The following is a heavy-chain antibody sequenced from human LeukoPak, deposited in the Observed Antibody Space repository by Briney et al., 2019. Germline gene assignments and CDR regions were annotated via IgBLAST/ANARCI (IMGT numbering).Heavy chain of an antibody. V-gene: IGHV4-59*01. CDR2: IYYSGST. CDR1: GRSISSYY. J-gene: IGHJ4*02. CDR3: ARGYGSSGYYPPFFDY. D-gene: IGHD3-22*01. Sequence: PSETLSLTCTVSGRSISSYYWSWIRQPPGKGLEWIGYIYYSGSTNYNPSLKSRVTISVDTSKNQFSLKLSSVTAADTAVYYCARGYGSSGYYPPFFDYWGQGTLVTVSS.